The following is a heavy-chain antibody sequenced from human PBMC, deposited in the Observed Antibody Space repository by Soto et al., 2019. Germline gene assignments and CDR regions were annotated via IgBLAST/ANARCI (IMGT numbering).Heavy chain of an antibody. V-gene: IGHV3-64D*06. Sequence: GASLRLSCSASGLTFSSYVMNWVRQAPGKGLEYVAGITSSEGTTYYADSVKGRFIIARDNSQNIVYHQMRSLKAEDTDVYYCLVASAAHCGQRTQVT. CDR2: ITSSEGTT. D-gene: IGHD6-13*01. J-gene: IGHJ4*02. CDR3: LVASAAH. CDR1: GLTFSSYV.